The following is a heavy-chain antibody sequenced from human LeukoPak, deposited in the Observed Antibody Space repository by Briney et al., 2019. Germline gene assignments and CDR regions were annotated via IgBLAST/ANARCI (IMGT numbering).Heavy chain of an antibody. CDR1: GFTFSSYA. D-gene: IGHD1-7*01. CDR2: ISGSGGST. CDR3: ARDKGAGTSPYGY. V-gene: IGHV3-23*01. J-gene: IGHJ4*02. Sequence: PGGSLRLSCAASGFTFSSYAMSWVRQAPGKGLEWVSAISGSGGSTYYADSVKGRFTISRDNSKNTLYLQMNSLRAEDTAVYYCARDKGAGTSPYGYWGQGTLVTVSS.